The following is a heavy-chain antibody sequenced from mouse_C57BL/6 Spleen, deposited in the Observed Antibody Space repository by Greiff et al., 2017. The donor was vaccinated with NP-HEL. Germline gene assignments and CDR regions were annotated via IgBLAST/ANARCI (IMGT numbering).Heavy chain of an antibody. V-gene: IGHV5-6*01. Sequence: EVQLVESGGDLVKPGGSLKLSCAASGFTFSSYGMSWVRQTPDKRLEWVATISSGGSYTYYPDSVKGRFTIYRDNAKNTLYLQMSSLKSEDTAMYYCARHDGSSYNAMDYWGQGTSVTVSS. CDR3: ARHDGSSYNAMDY. J-gene: IGHJ4*01. D-gene: IGHD1-1*01. CDR2: ISSGGSYT. CDR1: GFTFSSYG.